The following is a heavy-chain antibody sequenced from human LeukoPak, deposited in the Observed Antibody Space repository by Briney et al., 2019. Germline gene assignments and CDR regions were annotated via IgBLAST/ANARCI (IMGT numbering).Heavy chain of an antibody. V-gene: IGHV4-34*01. CDR3: ARWVVRSSSFYYFDY. J-gene: IGHJ4*02. CDR2: INHSGST. CDR1: GGSFSGYY. Sequence: PSETLSLTCAVYGGSFSGYYWSWIRQPPGKGLEWIGEINHSGSTNYNPSLKSRVTISVDTSKNQFSLKLSSVTAADTAVYYCARWVVRSSSFYYFDYWGQGTLVTVPS. D-gene: IGHD6-13*01.